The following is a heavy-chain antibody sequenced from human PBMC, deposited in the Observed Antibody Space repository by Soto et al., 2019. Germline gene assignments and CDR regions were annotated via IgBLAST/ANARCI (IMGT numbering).Heavy chain of an antibody. CDR2: ISAYNGNT. CDR3: ARDIYGGNCCDAFDI. V-gene: IGHV1-18*01. D-gene: IGHD2-15*01. Sequence: ASVKVSCKASGYTFTNYDLSWVRQAPGQGLEWMGWISAYNGNTNYAQNLQGRVTMTRDKPTSTAYMELRSLRSDDTAVYYCARDIYGGNCCDAFDIWGQGTTVTVSS. J-gene: IGHJ3*02. CDR1: GYTFTNYD.